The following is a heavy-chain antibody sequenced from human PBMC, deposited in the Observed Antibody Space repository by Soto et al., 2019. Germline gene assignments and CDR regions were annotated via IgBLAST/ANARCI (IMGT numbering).Heavy chain of an antibody. CDR2: IKSKTDGGTT. CDR3: TTDLTDILPWDV. V-gene: IGHV3-15*07. CDR1: GFTFSNAW. J-gene: IGHJ6*02. Sequence: EVQLVESGGGLVKPGGSLRLSCAASGFTFSNAWMNWVRQAPGKGLEWVGRIKSKTDGGTTDYAAPVKGRFTISRDDSKNTRYLQMNSLKTEDTAVYDCTTDLTDILPWDVWGQGTTVTVSS. D-gene: IGHD3-9*01.